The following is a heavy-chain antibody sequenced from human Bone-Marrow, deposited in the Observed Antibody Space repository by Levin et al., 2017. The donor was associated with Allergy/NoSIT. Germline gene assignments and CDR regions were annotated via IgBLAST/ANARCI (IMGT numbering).Heavy chain of an antibody. Sequence: SVKVSCKASGGTFSSYAISWVRQAPGQGLEWMGGIIPIFGTANYAQKFQGRVTITADESTSTAYMELSSLRSEDTAVYYCARDWQACTGGVCYPFDPWGQGTLVTVSS. CDR3: ARDWQACTGGVCYPFDP. J-gene: IGHJ5*02. CDR2: IIPIFGTA. D-gene: IGHD2-8*02. V-gene: IGHV1-69*13. CDR1: GGTFSSYA.